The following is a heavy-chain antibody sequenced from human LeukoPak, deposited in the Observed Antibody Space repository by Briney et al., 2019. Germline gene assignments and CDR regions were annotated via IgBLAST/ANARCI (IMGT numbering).Heavy chain of an antibody. D-gene: IGHD6-13*01. CDR3: ARVHRYSSSWYGLNY. CDR1: GYTFTGYY. Sequence: ASEKVSCKASGYTFTGYYMHWVRQAPGQGLEWMGWINPNSGGTNYAQKFQGRVTMTRDTSISTAYMELSRLRSDDTAVYYCARVHRYSSSWYGLNYWGQGTLVTVSS. CDR2: INPNSGGT. V-gene: IGHV1-2*02. J-gene: IGHJ4*02.